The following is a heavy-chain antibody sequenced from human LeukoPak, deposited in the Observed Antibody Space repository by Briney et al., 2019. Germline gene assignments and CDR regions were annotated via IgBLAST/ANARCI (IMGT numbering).Heavy chain of an antibody. CDR3: ARGLGRTAMVTRGGVRFDY. D-gene: IGHD5-18*01. J-gene: IGHJ4*02. CDR1: GYTFTSYD. Sequence: GASVKVSCKASGYTFTSYDINWVRQATGQGLEWMGWMNPNSGNTGYAQKFQGRVAMTRNTSITTAYMELSSLRSEVTAVYYCARGLGRTAMVTRGGVRFDYWGQGTLVTVSS. CDR2: MNPNSGNT. V-gene: IGHV1-8*01.